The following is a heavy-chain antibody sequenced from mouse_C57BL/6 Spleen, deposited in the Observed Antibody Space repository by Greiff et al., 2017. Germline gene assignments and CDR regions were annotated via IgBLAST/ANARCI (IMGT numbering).Heavy chain of an antibody. Sequence: VQRVESGPGLVQPSQSLSITCTVSGFSLTSYGVHWVRQSPGKGLEWLGVIWSGGSTDYNAAFISRLSISKDNSKSQVFFKMNSLQADDTAIYYCARIYYGNYYAMDYWGQGTSVTVSS. CDR3: ARIYYGNYYAMDY. V-gene: IGHV2-2*01. J-gene: IGHJ4*01. CDR2: IWSGGST. CDR1: GFSLTSYG. D-gene: IGHD2-1*01.